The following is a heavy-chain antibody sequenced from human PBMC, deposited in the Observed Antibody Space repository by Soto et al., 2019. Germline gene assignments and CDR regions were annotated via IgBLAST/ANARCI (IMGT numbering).Heavy chain of an antibody. V-gene: IGHV3-30-3*01. CDR2: ISYDGSNK. CDR1: GFTFISYA. CDR3: ARGYCSGGSCYFDY. D-gene: IGHD2-15*01. J-gene: IGHJ4*02. Sequence: GGSLRLSCAASGFTFISYAMHWVRQAPGKGLEWVAVISYDGSNKYYADSVKGRFTISRDNSKNTLYLQMNSLRAEDTAVYYCARGYCSGGSCYFDYWGQGTLVTVSS.